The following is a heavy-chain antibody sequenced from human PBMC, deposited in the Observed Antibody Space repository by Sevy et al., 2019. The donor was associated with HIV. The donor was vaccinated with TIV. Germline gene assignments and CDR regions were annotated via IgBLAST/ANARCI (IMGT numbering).Heavy chain of an antibody. D-gene: IGHD3-10*01. CDR1: GFTFSDYS. CDR3: ARDDTASYLPVS. V-gene: IGHV3-48*02. Sequence: GGSLRLSCAASGFTFSDYSLNWVRQAPGKGLEWVSYISRSGTTRHYADSGRGRFTISRDDAKNSLYLQMSSLRDEDTAVYYCARDDTASYLPVSWGQGTLVTVSS. CDR2: ISRSGTTR. J-gene: IGHJ4*02.